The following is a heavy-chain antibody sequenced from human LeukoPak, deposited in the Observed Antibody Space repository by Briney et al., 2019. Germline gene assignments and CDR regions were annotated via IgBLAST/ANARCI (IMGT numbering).Heavy chain of an antibody. J-gene: IGHJ6*03. Sequence: PSETLSLTCTVSGGSISSSSYYWGWIRQPPGKGLEWIGSIYYSGSTYYNPSLKSRVTISVDTSKNQFSLKLSSVTAADTAVYYCARGTTVTTLESWLSEYYYYYMDVWGKGTTVTISS. CDR3: ARGTTVTTLESWLSEYYYYYMDV. CDR1: GGSISSSSYY. CDR2: IYYSGST. D-gene: IGHD4-17*01. V-gene: IGHV4-39*07.